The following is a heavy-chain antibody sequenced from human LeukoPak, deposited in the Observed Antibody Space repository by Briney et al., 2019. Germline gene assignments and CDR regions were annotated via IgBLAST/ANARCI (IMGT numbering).Heavy chain of an antibody. V-gene: IGHV3-64*01. J-gene: IGHJ4*02. Sequence: HPGGSLRLSCAASGFTFSSYAMHWVRQAPGKGLEYVSAISSNGGSTYYANSVKRRFTISRDNSKNTLYLQMGSLRAEDMAVYYCAGTTVTTFGFHYWGQGTLVTVSS. CDR2: ISSNGGST. D-gene: IGHD4-17*01. CDR1: GFTFSSYA. CDR3: AGTTVTTFGFHY.